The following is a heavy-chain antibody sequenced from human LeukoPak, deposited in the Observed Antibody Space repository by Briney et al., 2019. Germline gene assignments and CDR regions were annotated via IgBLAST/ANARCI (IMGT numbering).Heavy chain of an antibody. CDR2: ISCYNGDT. D-gene: IGHD6-19*01. J-gene: IGHJ4*02. CDR3: ARDPTNTSGWYVYFDY. CDR1: GYTFTSHG. V-gene: IGHV1-18*01. Sequence: ASVKVSCKASGYTFTSHGISWVRQAPGQGLEWMGWISCYNGDTKYAQNLQGRVTMTTEASTSTAYMELRSLRSDDTAVYYCARDPTNTSGWYVYFDYWGQGTLVTVSS.